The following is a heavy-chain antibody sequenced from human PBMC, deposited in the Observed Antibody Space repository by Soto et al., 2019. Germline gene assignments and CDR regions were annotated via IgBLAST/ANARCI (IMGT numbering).Heavy chain of an antibody. CDR3: AKAVELTTIIGTLKSFDY. CDR1: GFSFSAYV. J-gene: IGHJ4*02. Sequence: GGSLGLSCAASGFSFSAYVMNWVRQAPGKGLEWVSTINNNGAVTYSADSAKGRFTVSRDNSENTLYLQMTSLRAEDTAVYYCAKAVELTTIIGTLKSFDYWGPGTLVTVSS. D-gene: IGHD4-4*01. V-gene: IGHV3-23*01. CDR2: INNNGAVT.